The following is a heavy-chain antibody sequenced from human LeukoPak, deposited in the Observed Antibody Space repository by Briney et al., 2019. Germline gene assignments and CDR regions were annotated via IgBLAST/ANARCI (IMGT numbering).Heavy chain of an antibody. CDR1: GGSISSGSYY. V-gene: IGHV4-61*02. Sequence: PSETLSLTCTVSGGSISSGSYYWSWIRQPAGKGLEWIGRIYTSGSTNYNPSLKSRATISVDTSKNQFSLKLSSVTAADTAVYYCARGARGGMDVWGKGTTVTVSS. D-gene: IGHD2-15*01. J-gene: IGHJ6*03. CDR3: ARGARGGMDV. CDR2: IYTSGST.